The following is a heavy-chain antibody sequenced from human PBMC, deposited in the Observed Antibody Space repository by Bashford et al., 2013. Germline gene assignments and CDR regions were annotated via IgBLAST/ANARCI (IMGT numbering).Heavy chain of an antibody. V-gene: IGHV1-18*01. Sequence: VASVKVSCKASGYTFTSYGISWVRQAPGQGLEWMGWISAYNGNTNYAQKLQGRVTMTTDTSTSTAYMELRSLRSDDTAVYYCARDLSGLLRGLHEDYGMDVWGQGTTVTVSS. CDR1: GYTFTSYG. J-gene: IGHJ6*02. D-gene: IGHD3-10*01. CDR2: ISAYNGNT. CDR3: ARDLSGLLRGLHEDYGMDV.